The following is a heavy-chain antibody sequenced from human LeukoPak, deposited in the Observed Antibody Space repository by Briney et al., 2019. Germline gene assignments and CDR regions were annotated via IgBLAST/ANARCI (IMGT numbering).Heavy chain of an antibody. J-gene: IGHJ5*02. V-gene: IGHV3-21*01. Sequence: GGSLRLSCAASGFTFSSYSMNWVRQAPGKGLEWVSSISSSSSYIYYAGSVKGRFTISRDNAKNSLYLQMNSLRAEDTAVYYCARDLVRDATGFDPWGQGTLVTVSS. CDR1: GFTFSSYS. CDR2: ISSSSSYI. CDR3: ARDLVRDATGFDP. D-gene: IGHD2-2*01.